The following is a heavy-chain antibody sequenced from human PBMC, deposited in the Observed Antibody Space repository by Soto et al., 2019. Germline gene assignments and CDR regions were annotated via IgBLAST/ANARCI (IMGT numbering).Heavy chain of an antibody. Sequence: EVQLAESGGGLVQPGGSLRLSCAASGFTFSDHYIDWVRQAPGKGLEWVGRSRHKVHSHTTEYAASVKGRFTISRGDSGNSLYLQMNSLKTEDTAVYYCARGVVSTGYFDYWGQGTLVTVSS. V-gene: IGHV3-72*01. D-gene: IGHD5-12*01. CDR3: ARGVVSTGYFDY. CDR1: GFTFSDHY. J-gene: IGHJ4*02. CDR2: SRHKVHSHTT.